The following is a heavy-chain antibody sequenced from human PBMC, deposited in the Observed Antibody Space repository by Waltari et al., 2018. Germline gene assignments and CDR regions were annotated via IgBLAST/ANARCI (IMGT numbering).Heavy chain of an antibody. Sequence: EVQLVESGGGLVQPGGSLGLSCVTSGFTFSRYWMPWVRQVPGKGLVWVSRINSDWSTTSYADSVKGRFTISRDNAKNTLYLQMNSLRADDTSVYYCARAQLTMARNLDLWGRGTLVTVSS. D-gene: IGHD3-10*01. J-gene: IGHJ2*01. CDR2: INSDWSTT. V-gene: IGHV3-74*01. CDR3: ARAQLTMARNLDL. CDR1: GFTFSRYW.